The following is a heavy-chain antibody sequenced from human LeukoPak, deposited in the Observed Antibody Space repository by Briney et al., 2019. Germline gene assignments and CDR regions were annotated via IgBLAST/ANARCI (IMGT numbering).Heavy chain of an antibody. Sequence: PSETLSLTCAVSGYSISSGYYWGWIRQPPGEGLEWIGSIYHSGSTYYNPSLKSRVTISVDTSKNQFSLKLSSVTAADTAVYYCARRRCSSTSCLGFDYWGQGTLVTVSS. V-gene: IGHV4-38-2*01. J-gene: IGHJ4*02. CDR1: GYSISSGYY. D-gene: IGHD2-2*01. CDR2: IYHSGST. CDR3: ARRRCSSTSCLGFDY.